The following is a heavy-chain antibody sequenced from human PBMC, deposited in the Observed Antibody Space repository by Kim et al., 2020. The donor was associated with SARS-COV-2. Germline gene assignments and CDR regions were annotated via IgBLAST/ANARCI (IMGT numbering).Heavy chain of an antibody. V-gene: IGHV4-61*08. J-gene: IGHJ2*01. D-gene: IGHD1-1*01. CDR1: GDSVRSDDYY. CDR2: IYYSGTT. CDR3: ASGDQERPYWYFEL. Sequence: SETLSLTCTVSGDSVRSDDYYWSWIRQSPGKGLEWIGYIYYSGTTNSNPSLKSRVTMSIDTSKNQFSLSVRSVTAADTAVYYCASGDQERPYWYFELWGRGDLGTVSS.